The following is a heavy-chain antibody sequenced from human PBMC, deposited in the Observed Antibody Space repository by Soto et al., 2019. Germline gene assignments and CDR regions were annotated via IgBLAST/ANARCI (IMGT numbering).Heavy chain of an antibody. V-gene: IGHV1-69*06. CDR3: AREPSQGDNWKYVGWFDP. CDR1: GGSFSTFA. J-gene: IGHJ5*02. CDR2: IIPVFAKA. Sequence: QVQLMQSGAEVKKPGSSVKVSCKASGGSFSTFAITWVRQAPGQGLEWLGGIIPVFAKATYAQKFQGRVIITADRSTSPAYMELTSLTSDDTAVYYCAREPSQGDNWKYVGWFDPWGQGTLVTVSS. D-gene: IGHD1-7*01.